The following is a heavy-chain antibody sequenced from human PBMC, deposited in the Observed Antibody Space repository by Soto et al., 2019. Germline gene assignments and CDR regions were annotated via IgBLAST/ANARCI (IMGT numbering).Heavy chain of an antibody. Sequence: EVQLVESGGGLVQPGGSLSLSCAASGFAFSSYSMNWVRQAPGKGLEWISYISNSSSSIYYADSVKGRFTISRDNAKNALYLQMDALRDEDTAVYDCARGFDFWSGYRSWAFDYWGQGALVTVSS. CDR1: GFAFSSYS. D-gene: IGHD3-3*01. V-gene: IGHV3-48*02. J-gene: IGHJ4*02. CDR2: ISNSSSSI. CDR3: ARGFDFWSGYRSWAFDY.